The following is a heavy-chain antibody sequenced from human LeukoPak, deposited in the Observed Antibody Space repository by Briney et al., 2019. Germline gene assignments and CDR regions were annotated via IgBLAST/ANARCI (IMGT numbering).Heavy chain of an antibody. CDR3: ARRNGADDAFDI. CDR2: ISSSSSYI. D-gene: IGHD4-17*01. CDR1: GFTFSSYA. J-gene: IGHJ3*02. V-gene: IGHV3-21*01. Sequence: GGSLRLSCAASGFTFSSYAMSWVRQAPGKGLEWVSSISSSSSYIYYADSVKGRFTISRDNAKNSLYLQMNSLRAEDTAVYYCARRNGADDAFDIWGQGTMVTVSS.